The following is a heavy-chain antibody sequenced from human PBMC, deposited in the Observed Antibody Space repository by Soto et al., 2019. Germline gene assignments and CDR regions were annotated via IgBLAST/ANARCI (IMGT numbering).Heavy chain of an antibody. CDR1: GFTFSSYA. CDR2: ISGSGGST. V-gene: IGHV3-23*01. CDR3: AKRTPEDYFDY. Sequence: XVSLRLSCEASGFTFSSYAMSGVRQAPGKGLEWVSGISGSGGSTYYADSVKGRFTISGDNSKNTLHLQMNSLRAEDTAVYYCAKRTPEDYFDYWGQGTLVTVSS. J-gene: IGHJ4*02.